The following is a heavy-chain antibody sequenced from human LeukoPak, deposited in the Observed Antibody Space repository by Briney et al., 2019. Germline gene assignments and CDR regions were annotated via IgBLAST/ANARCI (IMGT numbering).Heavy chain of an antibody. CDR1: GFSVNSNY. J-gene: IGHJ4*02. V-gene: IGHV3-53*01. Sequence: GGSLRLSCAASGFSVNSNYMTWVRQAPGKGLEWVSVLYTGGNTYYAESVQGRFSISGDNSRNTLYLQMNSLRAEDTAVYYCARGFYFVGRQPAYAFDFWGLGTLVTVSP. D-gene: IGHD3-10*02. CDR2: LYTGGNT. CDR3: ARGFYFVGRQPAYAFDF.